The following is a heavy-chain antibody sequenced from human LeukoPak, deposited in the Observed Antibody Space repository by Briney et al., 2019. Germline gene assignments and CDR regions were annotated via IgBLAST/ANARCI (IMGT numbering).Heavy chain of an antibody. D-gene: IGHD2-21*01. V-gene: IGHV1-69*02. J-gene: IGHJ5*02. Sequence: GASVNVSCKASGGTFSSYTISWVRQAPGQGLGWMGRIIPILGIANYAQKFQGRVTITADKSTSTAYMELSSLRSEDTAVYYCARGKGIGPRDNWFDPWGQGTLVTVSS. CDR1: GGTFSSYT. CDR2: IIPILGIA. CDR3: ARGKGIGPRDNWFDP.